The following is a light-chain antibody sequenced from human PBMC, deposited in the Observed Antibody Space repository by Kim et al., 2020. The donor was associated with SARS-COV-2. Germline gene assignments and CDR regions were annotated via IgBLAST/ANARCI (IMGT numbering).Light chain of an antibody. Sequence: ELTQPPSASGTPGQRVTISCSGSSSNIGSNTVNWYQQLPGPAPKLLIYSNNQRPSGVPDRFSGSKSGTSASLAISGLQSEDEADYYCEAWDDSLNGPVFGTGTKVTVL. V-gene: IGLV1-44*01. CDR1: SSNIGSNT. CDR3: EAWDDSLNGPV. J-gene: IGLJ1*01. CDR2: SNN.